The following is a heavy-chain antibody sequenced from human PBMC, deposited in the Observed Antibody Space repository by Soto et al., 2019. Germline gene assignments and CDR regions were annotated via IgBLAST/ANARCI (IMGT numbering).Heavy chain of an antibody. CDR1: GGSISSYY. D-gene: IGHD5-12*01. V-gene: IGHV4-59*01. CDR2: IYYSGST. Sequence: SETLSLTCTVSGGSISSYYWSWIRQPPGKGLEWIGYIYYSGSTNYNPSLKSRVTISVDTSKNQFSLKLSSVTAADTAVYYCAREGTRGYSAPLDWGQGTLVTVSS. CDR3: AREGTRGYSAPLD. J-gene: IGHJ4*02.